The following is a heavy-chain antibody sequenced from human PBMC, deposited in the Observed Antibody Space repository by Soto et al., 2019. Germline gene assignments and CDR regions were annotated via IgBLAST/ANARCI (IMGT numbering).Heavy chain of an antibody. CDR1: GFTLSSYW. J-gene: IGHJ4*02. V-gene: IGHV3-7*01. CDR3: VREGSTGWHFDS. Sequence: EVQLVESGGGLVQPGGSLRLSCEASGFTLSSYWMSRIRQAPGKGLEWVANTRQDGGQSYLVDSVQGRFTISRDNAKNSVYLQMNSLRAEDTAVYYCVREGSTGWHFDSWGQGTLVTVSS. D-gene: IGHD6-19*01. CDR2: TRQDGGQS.